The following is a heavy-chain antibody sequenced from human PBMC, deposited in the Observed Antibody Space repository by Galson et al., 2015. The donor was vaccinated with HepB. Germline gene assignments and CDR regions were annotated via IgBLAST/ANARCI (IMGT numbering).Heavy chain of an antibody. CDR3: VKDMGIAAAGKNALDI. CDR1: GFTFNDYA. V-gene: IGHV3-9*01. J-gene: IGHJ3*02. CDR2: ISWNSGTI. D-gene: IGHD6-13*01. Sequence: SLRLSCAASGFTFNDYAMNWVRHPPGKGLEWVSIISWNSGTIGYADSVKGRFTISRDNANNSLYLQMNSLRAEDTALYYCVKDMGIAAAGKNALDIWGQGTMVTVSS.